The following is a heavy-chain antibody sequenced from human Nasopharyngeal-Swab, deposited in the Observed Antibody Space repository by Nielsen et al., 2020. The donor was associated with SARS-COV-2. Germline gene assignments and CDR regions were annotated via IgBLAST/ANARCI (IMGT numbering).Heavy chain of an antibody. J-gene: IGHJ4*02. Sequence: GESLKISCAASGFTFSSYWMSWVRQAPGKGLEWVANIKQDGSEEYYVDSVKGRFTISRDNAKNSLYLQMNSLRAEDTAVYYCARVEGGYCSSTSCFSYYFDYWGQGTLVTVSS. CDR3: ARVEGGYCSSTSCFSYYFDY. CDR1: GFTFSSYW. CDR2: IKQDGSEE. D-gene: IGHD2-2*03. V-gene: IGHV3-7*01.